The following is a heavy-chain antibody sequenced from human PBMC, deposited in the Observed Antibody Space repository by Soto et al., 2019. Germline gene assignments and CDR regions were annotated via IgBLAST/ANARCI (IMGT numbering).Heavy chain of an antibody. V-gene: IGHV4-59*08. CDR2: IYYSGST. J-gene: IGHJ4*01. D-gene: IGHD1-7*01. CDR3: ARHRTGYRYNWNSDAYRFEH. Sequence: SDTLCLTCTVSGGSISSYYWTWLRQPPGKGLEWIGYIYYSGSTNYNPSLKSRVTISVDTSKNQFSLKLSSVTAADTAVYYCARHRTGYRYNWNSDAYRFEHCVHGSRVTVPS. CDR1: GGSISSYY.